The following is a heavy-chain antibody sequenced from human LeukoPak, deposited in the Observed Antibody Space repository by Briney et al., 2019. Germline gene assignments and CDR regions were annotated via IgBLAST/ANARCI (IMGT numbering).Heavy chain of an antibody. J-gene: IGHJ3*02. CDR3: ARESGYCSSTSCYMNAFDI. V-gene: IGHV4-59*01. CDR2: IYYSGST. D-gene: IGHD2-2*02. Sequence: SETLSLTCTVSGGSISTYYWSWIRHPPGKVLGWVGYIYYSGSTNYNPSLKSRVTISVDTSKNQFSLKLSSVTAADTAVYYCARESGYCSSTSCYMNAFDIWGQGTMVTVSS. CDR1: GGSISTYY.